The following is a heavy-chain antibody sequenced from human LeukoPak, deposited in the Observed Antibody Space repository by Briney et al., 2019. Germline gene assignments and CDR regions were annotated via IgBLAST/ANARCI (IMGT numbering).Heavy chain of an antibody. CDR2: ISGSGDTT. V-gene: IGHV3-23*01. Sequence: RGSLRLSCAASGFAFSDYPMNWVRQAPGKGLEWVSTISGSGDTTYYADSVKGRFTISRDNSKNTLFLQLNSLRAEDTAVYYCATKPTYGGYTDYWGQGTLVTVSS. CDR3: ATKPTYGGYTDY. D-gene: IGHD4-17*01. CDR1: GFAFSDYP. J-gene: IGHJ4*02.